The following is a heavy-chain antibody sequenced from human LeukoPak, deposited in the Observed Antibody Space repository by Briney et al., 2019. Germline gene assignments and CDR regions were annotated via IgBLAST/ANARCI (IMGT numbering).Heavy chain of an antibody. V-gene: IGHV1-8*01. CDR2: MNPTSGNT. Sequence: ASVKVSCKAAGYTFTSYDINWVRQAPGQGLEWMGWMNPTSGNTGYAQKFQGRVTMTRNTSISTAYMELSSLRSEDTAVYYCARGPNKSDGGNSGSAWFDPWGQGTLVTVPS. D-gene: IGHD4-23*01. CDR3: ARGPNKSDGGNSGSAWFDP. CDR1: GYTFTSYD. J-gene: IGHJ5*02.